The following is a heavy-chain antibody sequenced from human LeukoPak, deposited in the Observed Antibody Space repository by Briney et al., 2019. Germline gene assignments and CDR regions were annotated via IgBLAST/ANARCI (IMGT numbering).Heavy chain of an antibody. CDR2: INLDGSST. CDR3: TRGSDGGRNYDFDY. D-gene: IGHD1-26*01. CDR1: GFTFSRNW. J-gene: IGHJ4*02. Sequence: PGGSLRLSCAASGFTFSRNWIHWVRQGPGKGLVWVSRINLDGSSTMYADFVKGRFTISRDNAKNTLYLQMNSLRVEATALYYCTRGSDGGRNYDFDYWGQGTLVTVSS. V-gene: IGHV3-74*03.